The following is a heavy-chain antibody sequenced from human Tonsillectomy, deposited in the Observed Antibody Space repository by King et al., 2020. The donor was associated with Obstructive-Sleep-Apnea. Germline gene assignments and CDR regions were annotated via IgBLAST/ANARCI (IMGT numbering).Heavy chain of an antibody. V-gene: IGHV3-9*01. CDR1: GFTFDDYA. CDR2: ISWNSGST. CDR3: AKDKNSGWYFDYLDF. Sequence: VQLVESGGGLVQPGWSLRLSCAASGFTFDDYAMHLVRQAPGKGLEGVSGISWNSGSTGDADSVKGRFTISRENAKNSLDLQMNRLRAEDTALYYCAKDKNSGWYFDYLDFWGQGTLVTVSS. J-gene: IGHJ4*02. D-gene: IGHD6-19*01.